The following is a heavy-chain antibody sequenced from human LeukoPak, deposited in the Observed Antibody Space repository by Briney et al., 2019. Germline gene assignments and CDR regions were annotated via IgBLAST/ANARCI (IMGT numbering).Heavy chain of an antibody. J-gene: IGHJ4*02. V-gene: IGHV3-11*01. D-gene: IGHD5-24*01. CDR2: ISSSGSTI. Sequence: GSLRLSCAASGFTFSDYYMSWIRQAPGEGLEWVSYISSSGSTIYYADSVKGRFTISRDNAKNSLYLQMNSLRAEDTAVYYCATNDGYNYYFDYWGQGTLVTVSS. CDR3: ATNDGYNYYFDY. CDR1: GFTFSDYY.